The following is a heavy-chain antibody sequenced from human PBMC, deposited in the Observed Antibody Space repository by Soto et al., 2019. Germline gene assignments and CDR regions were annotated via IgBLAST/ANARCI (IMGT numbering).Heavy chain of an antibody. CDR3: ARVPPVFYSNYGGPDY. J-gene: IGHJ4*02. Sequence: SETLSLTCTVSGGSISSGGYYWSWIRQHPGKGLEWIGYIYYSGSTYYNPSLKSRVTISVDTSKNQFSLKLSSVTAADTAVYYCARVPPVFYSNYGGPDYWGQGTLVTV. V-gene: IGHV4-31*03. D-gene: IGHD4-4*01. CDR1: GGSISSGGYY. CDR2: IYYSGST.